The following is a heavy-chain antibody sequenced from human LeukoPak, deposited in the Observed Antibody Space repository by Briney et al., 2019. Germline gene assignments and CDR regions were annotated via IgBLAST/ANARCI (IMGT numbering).Heavy chain of an antibody. V-gene: IGHV3-23*01. CDR2: ISGSGDTT. Sequence: GSLILSCAASGFTFSSYAMSWVRQAPGKGLEWVSVISGSGDTTYYVDSVKGRFTISRDNSKNALYLQVNSLRAEDTAMYYCARSTGSINAALDHWGQGTPVTVSP. D-gene: IGHD1-1*01. CDR3: ARSTGSINAALDH. J-gene: IGHJ4*02. CDR1: GFTFSSYA.